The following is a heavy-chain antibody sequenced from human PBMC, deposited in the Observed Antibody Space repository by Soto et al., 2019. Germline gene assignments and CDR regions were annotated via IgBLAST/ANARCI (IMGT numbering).Heavy chain of an antibody. J-gene: IGHJ4*02. CDR1: GGSIIDLHLYY. V-gene: IGHV4-39*01. Sequence: QLQLQESGPGLVKPSETLSLTCTVSGGSIIDLHLYYWAWLRQSPGKGLEWLATISYDGATFYSPSIESRVTMTVDTSTNQFSVKLSSVTDTDTAVYYCARRRHGYFDSWGQGSMVTVSS. CDR2: ISYDGAT. CDR3: ARRRHGYFDS.